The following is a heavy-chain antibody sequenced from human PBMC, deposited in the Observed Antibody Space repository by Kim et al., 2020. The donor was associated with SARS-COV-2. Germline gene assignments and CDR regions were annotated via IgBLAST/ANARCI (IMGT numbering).Heavy chain of an antibody. J-gene: IGHJ3*01. CDR2: IYPGDSDT. CDR1: GDTFTTYW. V-gene: IGHV5-51*01. CDR3: ARHREDIGGSYSGAFDV. Sequence: GESLKISCKTSGDTFTTYWIGWVRQMPGKSLEWMGIIYPGDSDTRYSPSFEGQVTISADKSINTAYLHWSSLKASDTATYYCARHREDIGGSYSGAFDVWGQGTVVTVS. D-gene: IGHD1-26*01.